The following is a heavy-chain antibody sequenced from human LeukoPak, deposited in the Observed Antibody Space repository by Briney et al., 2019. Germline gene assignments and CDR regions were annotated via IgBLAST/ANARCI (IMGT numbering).Heavy chain of an antibody. Sequence: SVKVSCKASGFTFTSSAMQWVRQARGQRLEWIGWIVVGSGNTNYAQKFQGRVTMTRDTSISTAYMELSRLRSDDTAVYYCASNALDSSGYYPAPWGQGTLVTVSS. CDR3: ASNALDSSGYYPAP. CDR2: IVVGSGNT. J-gene: IGHJ5*02. CDR1: GFTFTSSA. D-gene: IGHD3-22*01. V-gene: IGHV1-58*02.